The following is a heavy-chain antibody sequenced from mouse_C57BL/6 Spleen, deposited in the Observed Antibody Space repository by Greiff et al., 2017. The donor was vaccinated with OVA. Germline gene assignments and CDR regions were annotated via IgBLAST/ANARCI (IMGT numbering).Heavy chain of an antibody. CDR3: ARDDYDGGGIDY. Sequence: VQLKESEGGLVQPGSSMKLSCTASGFTFSDYYMAWVRQVPEKGLEWVANINYDGSSTYYLDSLKSRFIISRDNAKNILYLQMSSLKSEDTATYYCARDDYDGGGIDYWGQGTTLTVSS. V-gene: IGHV5-16*01. J-gene: IGHJ2*01. D-gene: IGHD2-4*01. CDR1: GFTFSDYY. CDR2: INYDGSST.